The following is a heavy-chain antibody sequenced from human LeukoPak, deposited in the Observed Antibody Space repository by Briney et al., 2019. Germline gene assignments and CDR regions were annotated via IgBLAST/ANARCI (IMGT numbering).Heavy chain of an antibody. Sequence: ASVKVSCKASGYTFIDYYIHWVRQAPGQGLEWMGWIDPNSGGPHYTQKFQGRVTMTRDTSISTAYMELSRLRSDDTAVYYCARVRPHTGITAVGPHFDYWGQGTQVTVSS. CDR1: GYTFIDYY. V-gene: IGHV1-2*02. CDR2: IDPNSGGP. D-gene: IGHD6-13*01. CDR3: ARVRPHTGITAVGPHFDY. J-gene: IGHJ4*02.